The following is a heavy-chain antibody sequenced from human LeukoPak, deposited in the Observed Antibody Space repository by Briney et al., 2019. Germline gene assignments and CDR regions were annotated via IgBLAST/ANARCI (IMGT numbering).Heavy chain of an antibody. CDR3: AVKGGYNDLDAPFDY. D-gene: IGHD5-12*01. CDR2: VNGDGSTT. CDR1: GFPFSNYW. Sequence: GGSLRLSCAASGFPFSNYWMHWVRQAPGKGLEWVARVNGDGSTTTYADSVKGRFTISRDNAKNTLYLQMNSLRVEDTAIYYCAVKGGYNDLDAPFDYWGPGTLVTVSS. V-gene: IGHV3-74*01. J-gene: IGHJ4*02.